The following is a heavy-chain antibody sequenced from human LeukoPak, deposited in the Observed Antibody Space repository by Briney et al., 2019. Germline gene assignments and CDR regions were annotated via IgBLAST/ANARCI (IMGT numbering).Heavy chain of an antibody. CDR3: AREPFAAPWDY. CDR1: GFTFSSYW. D-gene: IGHD6-13*01. CDR2: IKEDGSEK. J-gene: IGHJ4*02. Sequence: GGSLRLSCAASGFTFSSYWMIWVRQAPGKGLEWVANIKEDGSEKYYVDSVKGRFTISRDNANNSLYLQMNSLRAVDTAVYYCAREPFAAPWDYWGQGTLVTVSS. V-gene: IGHV3-7*01.